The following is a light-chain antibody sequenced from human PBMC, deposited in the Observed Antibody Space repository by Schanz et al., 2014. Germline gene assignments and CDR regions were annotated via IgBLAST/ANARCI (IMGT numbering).Light chain of an antibody. CDR3: ISHTSSGTLV. Sequence: QSVLTQPASVSGSPGQSITISCTGTSSDVGGYNYVSWYQQHPGKAPKLMIYDVSNRPSGVSNRFSGSKSGNTASLTISGLQAEDEADYYCISHTSSGTLVFGGGTKLTVL. V-gene: IGLV2-14*01. J-gene: IGLJ2*01. CDR2: DVS. CDR1: SSDVGGYNY.